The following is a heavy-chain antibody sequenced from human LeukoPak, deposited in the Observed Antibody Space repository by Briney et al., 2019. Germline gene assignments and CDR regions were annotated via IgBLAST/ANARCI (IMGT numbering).Heavy chain of an antibody. CDR2: LNNDGSST. Sequence: PGGSLRLSCAASGFTFSSYWMHWVRHAPGKGLVWVSRLNNDGSSTNYADSVKGRFTISRDNAKNTLYLQMNSLRAEDTAVYYCARIAWDAFDIWGQGTMVTVSS. J-gene: IGHJ3*02. V-gene: IGHV3-74*01. CDR3: ARIAWDAFDI. CDR1: GFTFSSYW. D-gene: IGHD2-15*01.